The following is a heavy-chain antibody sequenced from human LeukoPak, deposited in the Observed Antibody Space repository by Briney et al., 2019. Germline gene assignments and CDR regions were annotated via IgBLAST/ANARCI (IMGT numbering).Heavy chain of an antibody. D-gene: IGHD3-10*01. CDR1: GVSISKFY. CDR2: IYSSGRT. J-gene: IGHJ5*02. Sequence: SETLSLTCTVSGVSISKFYWGWLRQPAGKGLEWIGRIYSSGRTNYNSSLKSRVAMSIDTSNNQFSLKLSSVTAADTAVYYCARDLPSYYFDSGNMFDPWGQGTLVTVSS. V-gene: IGHV4-4*07. CDR3: ARDLPSYYFDSGNMFDP.